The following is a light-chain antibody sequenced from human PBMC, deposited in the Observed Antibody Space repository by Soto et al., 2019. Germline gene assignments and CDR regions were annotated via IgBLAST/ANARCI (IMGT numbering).Light chain of an antibody. V-gene: IGKV3-20*01. CDR1: QSVSSSF. J-gene: IGKJ1*01. CDR2: AAS. Sequence: EIVLTQSPGTLSLSPGERATLSCRASQSVSSSFLAWYQQRPGQAPRLLIYAASKTAPGIPDRFSGSGSGTDFTLTISRLEPEDFAVYYCQEYGTSRTFGQGTKVDIK. CDR3: QEYGTSRT.